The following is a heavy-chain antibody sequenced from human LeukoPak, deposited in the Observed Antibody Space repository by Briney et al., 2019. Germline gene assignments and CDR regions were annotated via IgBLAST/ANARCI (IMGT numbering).Heavy chain of an antibody. J-gene: IGHJ4*02. CDR3: ARALVVPAATPFDY. V-gene: IGHV3-23*01. D-gene: IGHD2-2*01. CDR1: GFTFSSYS. CDR2: ISGSGGST. Sequence: GGSLRLSCAASGFTFSSYSMSWVRQAPGKGLEWVSAISGSGGSTYYADSVKGRFTISRDNSKNTLYLQMNSLRAEDTAVYYCARALVVPAATPFDYWGQGTLVTVSS.